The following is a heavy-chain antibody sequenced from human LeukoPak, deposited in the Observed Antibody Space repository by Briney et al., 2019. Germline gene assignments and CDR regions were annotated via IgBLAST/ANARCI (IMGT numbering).Heavy chain of an antibody. CDR3: ARLGDSSGYYAFDY. CDR1: GGSFSGYY. V-gene: IGHV4-34*01. D-gene: IGHD3-22*01. J-gene: IGHJ4*02. CDR2: INHSGST. Sequence: PSETLSLTCAVYGGSFSGYYWSWIRQPPGKGLEWIGEINHSGSTNYNPSLKSRVTISVDTSKNQFSLKLSSVTAADTAVYYCARLGDSSGYYAFDYWGQGTLVPVSS.